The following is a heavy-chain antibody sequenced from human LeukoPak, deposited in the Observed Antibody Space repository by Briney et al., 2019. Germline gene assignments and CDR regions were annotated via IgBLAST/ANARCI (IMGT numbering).Heavy chain of an antibody. V-gene: IGHV4-34*01. CDR1: GGSFSGYY. J-gene: IGHJ4*02. Sequence: SETLSLTCAVYGGSFSGYYWSWIRQPPGKGLEWIREINHSGSTNYNPSLKSRVTISVDTSKNQFSLKLSSVTAAYTAVYCCATVAGGGYDAPYYFDYWGEGTRVTVSS. D-gene: IGHD5-12*01. CDR3: ATVAGGGYDAPYYFDY. CDR2: INHSGST.